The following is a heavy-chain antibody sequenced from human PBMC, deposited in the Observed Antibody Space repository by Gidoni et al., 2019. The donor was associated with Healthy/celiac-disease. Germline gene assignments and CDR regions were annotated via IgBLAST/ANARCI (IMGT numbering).Heavy chain of an antibody. Sequence: VQLVESAGGVVQLWRSLRLPCAAPGFTFSSYGMHWVRQAPGKGLEWVAVISHDGSNKYYADSVKGRFTISRDNSKNTLYLQMNSLRAEDTAVYYCARGVTNDAFDIWGQGTMVTVSS. J-gene: IGHJ3*02. D-gene: IGHD3-3*01. CDR3: ARGVTNDAFDI. CDR1: GFTFSSYG. V-gene: IGHV3-30*03. CDR2: ISHDGSNK.